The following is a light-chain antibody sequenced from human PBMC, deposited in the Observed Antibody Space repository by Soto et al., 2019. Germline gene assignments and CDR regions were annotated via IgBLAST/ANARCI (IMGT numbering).Light chain of an antibody. CDR1: QDISNY. V-gene: IGKV1-33*01. Sequence: DIRMTQSPSSLSASVGDRVTITCQASQDISNYLNWYQQKPGKAPKLLIYDASNLETGVPSRFSGSGSGTDFTFTISSLQPEDIATYYCQQYDNLLLTFGQGTRLEIK. CDR3: QQYDNLLLT. J-gene: IGKJ5*01. CDR2: DAS.